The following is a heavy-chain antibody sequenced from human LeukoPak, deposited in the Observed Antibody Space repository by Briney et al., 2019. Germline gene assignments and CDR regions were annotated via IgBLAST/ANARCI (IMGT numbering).Heavy chain of an antibody. CDR2: IGGGGPTT. D-gene: IGHD6-19*01. Sequence: GGSLRLSCAASGFTFSTYAMNWVRQAPAKGLEWVSTIGGGGPTTDYADSVKDRFTISRDNSKNTLYLQMNSLRAEDPAVYFCAGGFLGGTDQYFDSWGQGTLVTVSS. CDR1: GFTFSTYA. V-gene: IGHV3-23*01. CDR3: AGGFLGGTDQYFDS. J-gene: IGHJ4*02.